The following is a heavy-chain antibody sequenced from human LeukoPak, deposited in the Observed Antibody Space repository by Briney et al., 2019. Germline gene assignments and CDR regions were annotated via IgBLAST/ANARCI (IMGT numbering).Heavy chain of an antibody. Sequence: PGGSLRLSCAASGFTFSSYWMSWVRQAPGKGLEWVANIKQDGSEKYYVDSVKGRFTISRDNAKNSLYLQMNSLRAEDTAVYYCARDLIYGSGSKYNWFDPWGQGTLVTVSS. CDR1: GFTFSSYW. V-gene: IGHV3-7*01. J-gene: IGHJ5*02. CDR2: IKQDGSEK. CDR3: ARDLIYGSGSKYNWFDP. D-gene: IGHD3-10*01.